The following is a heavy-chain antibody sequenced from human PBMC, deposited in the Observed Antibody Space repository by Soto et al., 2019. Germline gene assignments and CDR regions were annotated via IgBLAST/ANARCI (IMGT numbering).Heavy chain of an antibody. D-gene: IGHD3-16*02. CDR2: IIPIFGTA. Sequence: SVKVSCKASGGTFSSYAISWVRQAPGQGLEWMGGIIPIFGTANYAQKFQGRVTITADESTSTAYMELSSLRSEDTAVYYCARDGRLRLGGLSLWLDYWGQGTLVTVSS. CDR1: GGTFSSYA. V-gene: IGHV1-69*13. CDR3: ARDGRLRLGGLSLWLDY. J-gene: IGHJ4*02.